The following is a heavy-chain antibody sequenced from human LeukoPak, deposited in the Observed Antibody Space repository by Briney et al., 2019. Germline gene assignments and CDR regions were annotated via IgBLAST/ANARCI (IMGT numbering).Heavy chain of an antibody. Sequence: GGSLRLSCAASGFTFSSYSMNWVRQAPGKGLEWVSSISSSSSYIYYADSVKGRFTISRDNAKNSLYLQMNSLRAEDTAVYYCARESGGWYAFDIWGQGTMVTVSS. CDR3: ARESGGWYAFDI. CDR2: ISSSSSYI. J-gene: IGHJ3*02. CDR1: GFTFSSYS. V-gene: IGHV3-21*01. D-gene: IGHD2-15*01.